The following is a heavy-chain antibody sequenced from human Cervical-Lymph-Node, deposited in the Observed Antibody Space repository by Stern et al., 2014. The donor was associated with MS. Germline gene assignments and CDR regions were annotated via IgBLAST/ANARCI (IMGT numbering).Heavy chain of an antibody. CDR1: GYTFTTPNYG. J-gene: IGHJ4*02. CDR3: ARERVRDFNDYHFDS. CDR2: ISSYNGNT. Sequence: VQLVASGPEVRQPGASVRVSCKASGYTFTTPNYGIAWVREAPGRGLEWMGWISSYNGNTVYAQKLQDRVTMTTDTSTSTAYMELRSLRSDDTAFYYCARERVRDFNDYHFDSWGQGTLVTVSS. D-gene: IGHD4-11*01. V-gene: IGHV1-18*01.